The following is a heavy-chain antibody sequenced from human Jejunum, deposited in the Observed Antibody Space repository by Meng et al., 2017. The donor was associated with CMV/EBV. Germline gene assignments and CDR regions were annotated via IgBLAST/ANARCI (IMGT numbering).Heavy chain of an antibody. Sequence: CEASGFTFSSYWMHWVRQAPGKGLVWVSRINPGGSATNYADSVKGRFSISRDNAKNTLYLQMNGLRADDTAVYYCATAGNYRLDTWGQGTLVTVSS. CDR1: GFTFSSYW. CDR2: INPGGSAT. J-gene: IGHJ4*02. V-gene: IGHV3-74*01. CDR3: ATAGNYRLDT. D-gene: IGHD5-24*01.